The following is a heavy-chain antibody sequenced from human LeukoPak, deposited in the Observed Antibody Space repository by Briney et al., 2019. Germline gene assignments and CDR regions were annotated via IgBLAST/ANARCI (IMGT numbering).Heavy chain of an antibody. V-gene: IGHV5-51*01. Sequence: GEALKISFKGSGYSFTSYWIGWGRPRPGKGVGWMGIIYPGDSDTRYSPSFQGQVTISADKSISTAYLQWSSLKASDTAMYYCARRFAFDIWGQGTMVTVSS. CDR2: IYPGDSDT. CDR1: GYSFTSYW. CDR3: ARRFAFDI. J-gene: IGHJ3*02.